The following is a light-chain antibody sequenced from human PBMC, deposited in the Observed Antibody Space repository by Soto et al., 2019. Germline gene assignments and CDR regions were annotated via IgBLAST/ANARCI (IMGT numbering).Light chain of an antibody. CDR3: LQALQTPLT. V-gene: IGKV2-28*01. CDR2: LGS. J-gene: IGKJ5*01. CDR1: QSLLYRNGINY. Sequence: DVVMTQSPLSLPVTPGEPASISCRSSQSLLYRNGINYLDGYLQNPGQSPHLLIHLGSHPASGAXAXXSGRRSCTDFTLNISRVEAEDVGVYYCLQALQTPLTLGHGTRL.